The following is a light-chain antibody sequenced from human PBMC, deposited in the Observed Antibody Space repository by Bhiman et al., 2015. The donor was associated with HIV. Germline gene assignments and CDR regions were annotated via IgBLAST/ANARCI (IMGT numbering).Light chain of an antibody. CDR3: QVWDTSSDHLWV. CDR2: GYI. V-gene: IGLV1-40*01. CDR1: SSNIGAGYD. Sequence: QSVLTQPPSVSGAPGQRVTISCTGNSSNIGAGYDVHWYQQLPGTAPKLLIYGYINRPSGVPDRFSGSKSGNTATLTISRVEAGDEADYYCQVWDTSSDHLWVFGGGTQLTVL. J-gene: IGLJ3*02.